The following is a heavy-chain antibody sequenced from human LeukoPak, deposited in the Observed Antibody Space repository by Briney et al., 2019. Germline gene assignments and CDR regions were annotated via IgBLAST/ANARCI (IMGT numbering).Heavy chain of an antibody. J-gene: IGHJ4*02. D-gene: IGHD6-13*01. Sequence: PGGSLRLSCAASGFTFSSYSMNWVRQAPGQGLEWVSAISGSGGSTYYADSVKGRFTISRDNSKNTLYLQMNSLRAEDTAVYYCAKGGAAAAVSGRLFDYWGQGTLVTVSS. CDR1: GFTFSSYS. CDR3: AKGGAAAAVSGRLFDY. V-gene: IGHV3-23*01. CDR2: ISGSGGST.